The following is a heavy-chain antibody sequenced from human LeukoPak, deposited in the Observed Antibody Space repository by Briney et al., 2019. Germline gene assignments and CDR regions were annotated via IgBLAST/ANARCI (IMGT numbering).Heavy chain of an antibody. CDR1: GYRFTSYW. CDR2: IYPGDSDT. Sequence: GESLKVSCKGSGYRFTSYWIGWVRQMPGKGLEWMGIIYPGDSDTRYSPSFQGQVTLSADKSISTAYLQWSSLKASDTAMYYCARQFATVTTFPDGMDVWGQGTTVIVSS. V-gene: IGHV5-51*01. CDR3: ARQFATVTTFPDGMDV. D-gene: IGHD4-17*01. J-gene: IGHJ6*02.